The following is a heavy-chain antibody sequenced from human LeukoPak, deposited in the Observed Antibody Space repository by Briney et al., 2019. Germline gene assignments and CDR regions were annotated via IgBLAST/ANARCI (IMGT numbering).Heavy chain of an antibody. CDR3: ARPKQWLVRNNWFDT. Sequence: SETLSLTCAVYGGSFSGYYWSWIRQPPGKGLEWIGEINHSGSTNYNPSLKSRVTISVDTSKNQFSLKLSSVTAADTAVYYCARPKQWLVRNNWFDTWGQGTLVTVSS. V-gene: IGHV4-34*01. D-gene: IGHD6-19*01. CDR2: INHSGST. CDR1: GGSFSGYY. J-gene: IGHJ5*02.